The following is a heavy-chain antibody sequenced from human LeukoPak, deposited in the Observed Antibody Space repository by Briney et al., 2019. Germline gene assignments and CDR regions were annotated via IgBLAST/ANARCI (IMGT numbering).Heavy chain of an antibody. V-gene: IGHV3-23*01. CDR3: AKGPHRDY. CDR1: GFTFSSYA. Sequence: GGSLRLSCAASGFTFSSYAMSWVRQAPGKGLEWVSSLNGRGDSPYYADSVKGRFTISRDNSKNTLYLQMHSLRVEDTAVYYCAKGPHRDYWGQGTLLTVSS. J-gene: IGHJ4*02. CDR2: LNGRGDSP.